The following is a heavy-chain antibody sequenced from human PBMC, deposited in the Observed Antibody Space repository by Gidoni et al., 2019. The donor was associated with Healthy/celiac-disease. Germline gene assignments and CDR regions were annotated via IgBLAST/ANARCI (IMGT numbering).Heavy chain of an antibody. CDR1: GFTFSSYG. CDR2: IWYDGSNK. D-gene: IGHD6-13*01. V-gene: IGHV3-33*01. J-gene: IGHJ4*02. Sequence: QVPLVESGGGVVQPGRSLRLSCSASGFTFSSYGMHWVRQAPGKGLEWVAVIWYDGSNKYYADSVKGRFTISRDNSKNTLYLQMNSLRAEDTAVYYCARFRAADQRQDYWGQGTLVTVSS. CDR3: ARFRAADQRQDY.